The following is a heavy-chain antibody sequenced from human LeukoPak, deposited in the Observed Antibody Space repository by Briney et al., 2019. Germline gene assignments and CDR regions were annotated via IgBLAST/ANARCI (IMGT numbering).Heavy chain of an antibody. J-gene: IGHJ4*02. CDR2: ISSGSSYI. D-gene: IGHD1-1*01. Sequence: GGSLRLSCAASGFTFSSYAMSWVRQAPGKGLEWVSSISSGSSYIYYADSVKGRFTISRDNAKNSLYLQMNSLRAEDTAVYYCARINDHQYYFDYWGQGTLVTVSS. V-gene: IGHV3-21*01. CDR3: ARINDHQYYFDY. CDR1: GFTFSSYA.